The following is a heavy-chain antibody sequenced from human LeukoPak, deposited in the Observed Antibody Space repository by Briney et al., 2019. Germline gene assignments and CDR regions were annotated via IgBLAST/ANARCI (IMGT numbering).Heavy chain of an antibody. CDR3: SRGRSRENWFDP. CDR1: GYTFTSYD. J-gene: IGHJ5*02. Sequence: ASVKVSCKASGYTFTSYDINWVRQATGQGLEWMGWMNPNSGNTGYAQKFQGRVTITRNTSISTAYMELSSLRSEDTVVYYCSRGRSRENWFDPWGQGTLVTVSS. CDR2: MNPNSGNT. V-gene: IGHV1-8*03.